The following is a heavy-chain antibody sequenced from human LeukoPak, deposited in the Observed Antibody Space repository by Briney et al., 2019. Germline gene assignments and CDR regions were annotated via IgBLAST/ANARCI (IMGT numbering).Heavy chain of an antibody. CDR1: GYTFTSYA. Sequence: ASVKVSCKASGYTFTSYAMNWVRQAPGQGLEWMGWISEYNGNSNYAQKFQGRVTLTTDTSTSTAYMELRSLRSDDTAVYYCARVVIIPAAKMSDYMDVWGKGTTVTVSS. V-gene: IGHV1-18*01. D-gene: IGHD2-2*01. CDR2: ISEYNGNS. J-gene: IGHJ6*03. CDR3: ARVVIIPAAKMSDYMDV.